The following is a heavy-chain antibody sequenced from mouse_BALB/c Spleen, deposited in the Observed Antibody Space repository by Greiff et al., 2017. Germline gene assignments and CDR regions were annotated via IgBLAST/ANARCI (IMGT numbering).Heavy chain of an antibody. CDR2: ISSGGGST. CDR1: GFAFSSYD. V-gene: IGHV5-12-1*01. Sequence: EVKLVESGGGLVKPGGSLKLSCAASGFAFSSYDMSWVRQTPEKRLEWVAYISSGGGSTYYPDTVKGRFTISRDNAKNTLYLQMSSLKSEDTAMYYCAREGDGTPFDYWGQGTTLTVSS. J-gene: IGHJ2*01. CDR3: AREGDGTPFDY. D-gene: IGHD2-1*01.